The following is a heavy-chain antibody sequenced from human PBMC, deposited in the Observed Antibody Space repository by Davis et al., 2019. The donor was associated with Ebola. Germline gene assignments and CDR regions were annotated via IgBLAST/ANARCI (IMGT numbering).Heavy chain of an antibody. J-gene: IGHJ6*03. D-gene: IGHD3-3*01. V-gene: IGHV4-34*01. CDR2: INYKGYT. Sequence: PETLSLTCAVSHGSLSGYYWSWIRQSPGTGLEWIGQINYKGYTIYHPSRKSRVTISVDTTKNQFSLRLTSVTAADTAVYYCVRMGWSTYYYYMDVWGKGTTVTVSS. CDR3: VRMGWSTYYYYMDV. CDR1: HGSLSGYY.